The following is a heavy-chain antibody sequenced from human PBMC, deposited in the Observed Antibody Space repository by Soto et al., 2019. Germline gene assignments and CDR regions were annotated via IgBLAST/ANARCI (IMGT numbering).Heavy chain of an antibody. CDR2: VSVSGGTT. Sequence: EVQLLESGGGLVQPGGSLRLSCAASGFMFNNYAMSWVRQAPGKGLEWVSTVSVSGGTTYYADSLKGRFTISRDNSKKTLYLQMNRLRADDTAIYYCAKGLYYYDSSGYRLFDYWGQGTLVTVSS. CDR1: GFMFNNYA. CDR3: AKGLYYYDSSGYRLFDY. J-gene: IGHJ4*02. D-gene: IGHD3-22*01. V-gene: IGHV3-23*01.